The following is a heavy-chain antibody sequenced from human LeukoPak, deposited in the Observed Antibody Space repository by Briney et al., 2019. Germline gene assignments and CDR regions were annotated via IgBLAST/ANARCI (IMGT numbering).Heavy chain of an antibody. V-gene: IGHV3-9*01. CDR2: ISWNSGSI. D-gene: IGHD3-10*01. Sequence: PGGSLRLSCAASGFTFDDYAMHWVRQAPGKGLEWVSGISWNSGSIGYADSVEGRFTISRDNAKNSLYLQMNSLRAEDTALYYCAKAYGSGSYEGTYYFDYWGQGTLVTVSS. CDR3: AKAYGSGSYEGTYYFDY. J-gene: IGHJ4*02. CDR1: GFTFDDYA.